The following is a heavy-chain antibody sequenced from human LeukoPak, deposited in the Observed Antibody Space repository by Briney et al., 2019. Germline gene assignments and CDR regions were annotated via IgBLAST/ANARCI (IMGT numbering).Heavy chain of an antibody. V-gene: IGHV4-34*01. CDR3: AKPGIAAAGTRNNWFDP. CDR2: INHSGST. Sequence: PSETLSLTCAVYGGSFSGYYWSWIRQPPGKGLEWIGEINHSGSTNYNPSLKSRVTISIDTSKNQFSLRLSSATAADTAVYYCAKPGIAAAGTRNNWFDPWGQGTLVTVSS. CDR1: GGSFSGYY. J-gene: IGHJ5*02. D-gene: IGHD6-13*01.